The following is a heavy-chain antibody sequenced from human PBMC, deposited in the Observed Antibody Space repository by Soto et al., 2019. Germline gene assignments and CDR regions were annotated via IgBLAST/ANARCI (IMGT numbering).Heavy chain of an antibody. CDR3: ARAAPRYCSGGSCYSGRDY. CDR2: IHHSGST. V-gene: IGHV4-31*03. J-gene: IGHJ4*01. CDR1: GGSISSGGYY. D-gene: IGHD2-15*01. Sequence: PSETLSLTCTVSGGSISSGGYYWSWIRQPPGKGLEWIGYIHHSGSTYYNPSLKSRVTISVDTSKNQFSLKLSSVTAADTAVYYCARAAPRYCSGGSCYSGRDYWGHGTRVTVSS.